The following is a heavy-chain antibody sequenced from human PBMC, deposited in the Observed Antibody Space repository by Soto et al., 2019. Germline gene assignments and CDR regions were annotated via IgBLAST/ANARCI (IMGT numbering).Heavy chain of an antibody. CDR3: ARKILGSTSRPDYWYFDL. CDR1: GFTFINYA. D-gene: IGHD7-27*01. Sequence: EVQLSQSGGGLVQPGGSLRLSCAGSGFTFINYAMNWVRQAPGKGLEWVSSISGGGDATFLANSVRGRFTISRDNSDNTVTLQMSSLGVDDTAVYYCARKILGSTSRPDYWYFDLWGRGTRVTVSS. V-gene: IGHV3-23*01. CDR2: ISGGGDAT. J-gene: IGHJ2*01.